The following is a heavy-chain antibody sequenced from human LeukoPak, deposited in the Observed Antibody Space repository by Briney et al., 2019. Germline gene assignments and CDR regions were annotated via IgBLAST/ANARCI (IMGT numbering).Heavy chain of an antibody. CDR3: ARQGGGFWYFDL. D-gene: IGHD6-25*01. Sequence: SGALSLTCTGTGCSISSYHWSWIRQPAGQGLEWIGYIYYSGSTNYNPSLKSRVPISVDTSKNQFSLKLSSVTAADTAVYYCARQGGGFWYFDLWGRGTLVTVSS. V-gene: IGHV4-59*08. CDR2: IYYSGST. J-gene: IGHJ2*01. CDR1: GCSISSYH.